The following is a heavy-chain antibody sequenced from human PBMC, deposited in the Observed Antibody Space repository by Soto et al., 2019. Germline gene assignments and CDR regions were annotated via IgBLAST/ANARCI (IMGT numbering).Heavy chain of an antibody. J-gene: IGHJ4*02. CDR1: GGSVSSGSYY. V-gene: IGHV4-61*03. Sequence: QVQLQESGPGLVKPSETLSLTCTVSGGSVSSGSYYWNWIRQPPGKGLEWIGYIYYSGSTSYNPSLKRRVTISVDTSKNHFSLKLTSVTAADTAVYYCARESSNWNFCYWGQGTLVTISS. CDR2: IYYSGST. CDR3: ARESSNWNFCY. D-gene: IGHD1-1*01.